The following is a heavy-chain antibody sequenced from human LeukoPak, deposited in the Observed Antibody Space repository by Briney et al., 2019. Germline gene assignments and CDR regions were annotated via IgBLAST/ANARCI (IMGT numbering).Heavy chain of an antibody. CDR3: AREVIDYGYYFDY. Sequence: GRSLRLSCAASGFSFSGYGMHWVRQAPGKGLDWVAVIWYDGSNKNYADSLKGRFTISRDNSKNTLYLQMNSLRAEDTAVYYCAREVIDYGYYFDYWGQGTLVTVSS. CDR1: GFSFSGYG. V-gene: IGHV3-33*01. J-gene: IGHJ4*02. CDR2: IWYDGSNK. D-gene: IGHD4-17*01.